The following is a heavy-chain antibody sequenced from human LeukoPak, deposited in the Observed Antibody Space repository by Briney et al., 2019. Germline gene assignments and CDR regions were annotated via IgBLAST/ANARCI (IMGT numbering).Heavy chain of an antibody. CDR2: IYPGDSDT. D-gene: IGHD2-21*02. Sequence: GESLKISCKGSGYSFTSYWIGWVRQMPGKGLEWMGIIYPGDSDTRYSPSFQGQVTISADKSISTAYLQWSSLKASDTAMYYCATTYCGGDCYSGYYYYGMDVWGQGTTVTVSS. V-gene: IGHV5-51*01. CDR1: GYSFTSYW. CDR3: ATTYCGGDCYSGYYYYGMDV. J-gene: IGHJ6*02.